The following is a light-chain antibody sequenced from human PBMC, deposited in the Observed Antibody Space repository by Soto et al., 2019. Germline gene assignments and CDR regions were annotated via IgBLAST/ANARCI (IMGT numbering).Light chain of an antibody. V-gene: IGLV1-51*01. Sequence: QSVLTQPPSVSAAPGQQVTISCSGETSNIGNNYVSWYQQLPGTAPKLLIYDTNNRPSGIPDRFSGSKSGTSATLGITGLQTGDGGVYYWGAGDSSLSGVLFGGGTKLTVL. CDR1: TSNIGNNY. CDR3: GAGDSSLSGVL. CDR2: DTN. J-gene: IGLJ2*01.